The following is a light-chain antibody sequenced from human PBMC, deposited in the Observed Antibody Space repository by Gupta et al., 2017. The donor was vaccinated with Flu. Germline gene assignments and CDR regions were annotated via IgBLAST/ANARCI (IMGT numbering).Light chain of an antibody. CDR2: DVS. CDR3: SSYTSTSTLYV. J-gene: IGLJ1*01. Sequence: QSALTQPASVSGSPGQSITISCTGTSSDVGRSNSVSWYQQHPGKAPKLIIYDVSSRPSGISRRFSGSKSGNTASLTISGLEAEDETDDYCSSYTSTSTLYVFGTGTKVTGL. V-gene: IGLV2-14*01. CDR1: SSDVGRSNS.